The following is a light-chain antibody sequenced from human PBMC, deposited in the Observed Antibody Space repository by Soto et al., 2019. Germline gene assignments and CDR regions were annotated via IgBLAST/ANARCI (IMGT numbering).Light chain of an antibody. CDR2: GAS. Sequence: EIVMTQSPATLSVSQRERATISCRASHSVSSNLAWYQQKPGQAPRLVIYGASTRATGIPARFSGSWSVTEFTLTIFSLQSEDFAVYYCQQYNNWPRGTLGQGTKV. CDR1: HSVSSN. J-gene: IGKJ1*01. V-gene: IGKV3-15*01. CDR3: QQYNNWPRGT.